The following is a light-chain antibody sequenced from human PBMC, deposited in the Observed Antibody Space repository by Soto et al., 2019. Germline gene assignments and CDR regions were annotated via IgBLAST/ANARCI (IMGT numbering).Light chain of an antibody. V-gene: IGKV3-11*01. CDR3: QQRSNWPWT. CDR1: QNVNYY. J-gene: IGKJ1*01. CDR2: DAS. Sequence: EIVLTQSRATLSLSPGARATLSGRASQNVNYYLAWYQQKPGQAPRLLIYDASNRATGIPARFSGSGSGTDFTLTISSLEPEDFAVYYCQQRSNWPWTFGQGTKVDIK.